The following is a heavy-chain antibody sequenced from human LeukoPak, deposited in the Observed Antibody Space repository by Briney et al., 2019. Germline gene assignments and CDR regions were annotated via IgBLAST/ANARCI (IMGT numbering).Heavy chain of an antibody. CDR3: AGEARSSSGTNY. CDR2: INHSGST. CDR1: GGSFSGYY. V-gene: IGHV4-34*01. D-gene: IGHD6-19*01. J-gene: IGHJ4*02. Sequence: SETLSLTCAVYGGSFSGYYWSWIRQPPGKGLEWIGEINHSGSTNYNPSLKSRVTISVDTSKNQFSLKLSSVTAADTAVYYCAGEARSSSGTNYWGQGTLVTVSS.